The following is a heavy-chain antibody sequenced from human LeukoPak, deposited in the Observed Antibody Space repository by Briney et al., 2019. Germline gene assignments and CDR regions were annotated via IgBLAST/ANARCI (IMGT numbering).Heavy chain of an antibody. J-gene: IGHJ4*02. Sequence: GGSLRLSCAASGFTFSSYSMNWVRQAPGKGLEWLSYISSSSTTIYYADSVQGRFTISRDNAKNSLYLQMNSLRAEDTAVYYCTRVLYSSAWYGDHYWGQGALVTVSS. D-gene: IGHD6-19*01. V-gene: IGHV3-48*01. CDR2: ISSSSTTI. CDR1: GFTFSSYS. CDR3: TRVLYSSAWYGDHY.